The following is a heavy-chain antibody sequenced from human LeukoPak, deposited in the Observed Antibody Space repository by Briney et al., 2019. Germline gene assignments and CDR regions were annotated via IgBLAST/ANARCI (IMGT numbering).Heavy chain of an antibody. J-gene: IGHJ4*02. CDR1: GGTFSSYA. Sequence: ASVKVSCKASGGTFSSYAISWVRQAPGQGLEWMGWISAYNGNTNYAQKLQGRVTMTTDTSTSTAYMELRSLRSDDTAVYYCARVPSPLIGFDYWGQGTLVTVSS. D-gene: IGHD3-22*01. CDR3: ARVPSPLIGFDY. CDR2: ISAYNGNT. V-gene: IGHV1-18*01.